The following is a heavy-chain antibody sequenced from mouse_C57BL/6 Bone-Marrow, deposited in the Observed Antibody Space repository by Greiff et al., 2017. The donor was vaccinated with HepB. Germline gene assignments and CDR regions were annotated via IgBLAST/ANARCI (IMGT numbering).Heavy chain of an antibody. CDR2: ISSGGSYT. CDR3: ARRRLRRDY. J-gene: IGHJ2*01. V-gene: IGHV5-6*02. Sequence: EVKLVESGGDLVKPGGSLKLSCAASGFTFSSYGMSWVRQTPDKRLEWVATISSGGSYTYYPDSVKGRFTISRDNAKNTLYLQMSSLKSEDTAMYYCARRRLRRDYRGQGTTLTVSS. D-gene: IGHD2-2*01. CDR1: GFTFSSYG.